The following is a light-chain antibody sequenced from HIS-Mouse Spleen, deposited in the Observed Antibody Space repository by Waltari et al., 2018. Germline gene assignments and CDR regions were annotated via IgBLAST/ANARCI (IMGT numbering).Light chain of an antibody. J-gene: IGLJ2*01. Sequence: QSALTQPPSASGSPGQSVTLSCTGTSRDVGGYNDVSWYHQHPGKAPKLMIYEVSKRPSGVPDRFSGSKSGNTASLTVSGLQAEDEADYYCSSYAGSNNLVFGGGTKLTVL. CDR2: EVS. CDR1: SRDVGGYND. CDR3: SSYAGSNNLV. V-gene: IGLV2-8*01.